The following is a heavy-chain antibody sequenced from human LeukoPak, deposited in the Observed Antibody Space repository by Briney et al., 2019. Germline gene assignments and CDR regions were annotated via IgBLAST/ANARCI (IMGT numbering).Heavy chain of an antibody. CDR1: GYTFTSYG. J-gene: IGHJ4*02. CDR2: ISAYNGNT. CDR3: AREYCSGGSCYLFDY. V-gene: IGHV1-18*01. D-gene: IGHD2-15*01. Sequence: GASVKVSCKASGYTFTSYGISWVRQAPGQGLEWMGWISAYNGNTNYAQKLQGRVTMTTDASTSTAYMELRSLRSDDTAVYCCAREYCSGGSCYLFDYWGQGTLVTVSS.